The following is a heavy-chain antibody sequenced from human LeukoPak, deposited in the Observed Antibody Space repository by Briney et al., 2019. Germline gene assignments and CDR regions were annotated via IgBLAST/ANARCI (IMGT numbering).Heavy chain of an antibody. Sequence: SETLSLTCTVSGGSIGDYYWSWIRQPPGRGLEGIGYIYTNGHTNYNPSLKSRVTISVDEAKNQFSLTLTSVTAADTALYYCARHLSDSVSAINFWGQGTLVTVYS. CDR3: ARHLSDSVSAINF. D-gene: IGHD5/OR15-5a*01. CDR1: GGSIGDYY. V-gene: IGHV4-4*09. CDR2: IYTNGHT. J-gene: IGHJ4*02.